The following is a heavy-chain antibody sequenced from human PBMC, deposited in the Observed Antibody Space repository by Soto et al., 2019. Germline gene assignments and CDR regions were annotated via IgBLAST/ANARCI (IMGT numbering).Heavy chain of an antibody. J-gene: IGHJ3*02. CDR2: IYSGGST. D-gene: IGHD2-2*01. CDR3: ARGGGLGVEECCITSCTTAGDDACSI. Sequence: GSLRLSCAASGFTVSSNYMSWVRQAPGKGLEWVSVIYSGGSTYYADSVKGRFTISRHNSKNTLYLQMNSLRAEDTAVYYCARGGGLGVEECCITSCTTAGDDACSIRGQGT. V-gene: IGHV3-53*04. CDR1: GFTVSSNY.